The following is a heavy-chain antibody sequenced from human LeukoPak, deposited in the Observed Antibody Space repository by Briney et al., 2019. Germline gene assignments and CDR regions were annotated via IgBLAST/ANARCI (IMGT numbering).Heavy chain of an antibody. CDR3: ARYILTVTGYWYFDL. CDR1: GGSFSGYY. D-gene: IGHD3-9*01. Sequence: PSETLSLTCAVYGGSFSGYYWSWIRQPPGKGLEWIGEINHSGSTNYNPSLKSRVTISVDTPKNQFSLSLNSVTAADTAVYFCARYILTVTGYWYFDLWGRGTLVTVSS. CDR2: INHSGST. V-gene: IGHV4-34*01. J-gene: IGHJ2*01.